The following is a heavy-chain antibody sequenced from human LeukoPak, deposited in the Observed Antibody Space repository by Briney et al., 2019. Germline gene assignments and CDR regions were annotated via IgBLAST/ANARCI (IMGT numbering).Heavy chain of an antibody. CDR1: GGTFSRYA. V-gene: IGHV1-69*04. Sequence: SVKVSCKASGGTFSRYAISWVRQAPGHGLEWMGRIIPFLGMANYAQKFQGRVTITADKSTSTAYMELSSLRSEDTAVYYCAMGAVVVTGILAPNPFDYWGQGTLVTVSS. CDR3: AMGAVVVTGILAPNPFDY. D-gene: IGHD2-21*02. CDR2: IIPFLGMA. J-gene: IGHJ4*02.